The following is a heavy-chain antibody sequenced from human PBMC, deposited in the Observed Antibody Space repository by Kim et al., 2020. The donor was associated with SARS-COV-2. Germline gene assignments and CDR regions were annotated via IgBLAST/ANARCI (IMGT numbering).Heavy chain of an antibody. CDR1: GGSISSYY. V-gene: IGHV4-4*07. Sequence: SETLSLTCTVSGGSISSYYWSWIRQPAGKGLEWIGRIYTSGSTNYNPSLKSRVTMSVDTSKNQFSLKLSSVTAADTAVYYCARALDFWSGYSLWFDPWGQGTLVTVSS. D-gene: IGHD3-3*01. J-gene: IGHJ5*02. CDR2: IYTSGST. CDR3: ARALDFWSGYSLWFDP.